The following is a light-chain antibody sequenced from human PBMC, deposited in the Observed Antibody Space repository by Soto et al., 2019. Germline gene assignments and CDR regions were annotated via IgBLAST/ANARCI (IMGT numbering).Light chain of an antibody. J-gene: IGLJ1*01. CDR3: QSYDSTLSARDV. CDR2: ANS. Sequence: QSVLTQPPSVSGAPGQRVPISCTGSSSNIGANYDVHWYQQRPGTAPKLLIFANSNRPAGVPDRFSGSKSGTSASLVITGLQSEDEGDYYCQSYDSTLSARDVFGTGTKLTVL. CDR1: SSNIGANYD. V-gene: IGLV1-40*01.